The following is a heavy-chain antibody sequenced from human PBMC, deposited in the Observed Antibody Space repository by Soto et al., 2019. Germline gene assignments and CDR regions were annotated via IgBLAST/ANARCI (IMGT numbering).Heavy chain of an antibody. Sequence: EVQLVQSGAEVKKPGESLRISCKGSGYSFTSYWISWVRQMPGKGLEWMGRIDPSDSYTNYSPSFQGHVTISADKSISTAYLQWSSLKASDTAMYYCASLKNGDSSSWYNYYYGMDVWGQGTTVTVSS. CDR1: GYSFTSYW. D-gene: IGHD6-13*01. J-gene: IGHJ6*02. CDR2: IDPSDSYT. V-gene: IGHV5-10-1*03. CDR3: ASLKNGDSSSWYNYYYGMDV.